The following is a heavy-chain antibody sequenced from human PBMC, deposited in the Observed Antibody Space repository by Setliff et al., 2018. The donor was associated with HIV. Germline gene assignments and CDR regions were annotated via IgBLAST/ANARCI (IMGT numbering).Heavy chain of an antibody. D-gene: IGHD2-15*01. Sequence: SETLSLTCNVSGASISSYYWSWIRQPPGKGLEWIGYIYYRGGTNYNPSLKSRLTISVDAAKNQFSLKLSSVTTADTAVYYCARATATWLVDNWGQGTLVTVYS. CDR2: IYYRGGT. J-gene: IGHJ4*02. CDR3: ARATATWLVDN. V-gene: IGHV4-59*01. CDR1: GASISSYY.